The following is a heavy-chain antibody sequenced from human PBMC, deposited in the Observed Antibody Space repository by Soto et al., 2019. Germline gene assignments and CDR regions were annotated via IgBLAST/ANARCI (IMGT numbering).Heavy chain of an antibody. D-gene: IGHD3-10*01. CDR2: IDTSGTT. Sequence: PSETLSLTCTVSGGSISSYYVSWIRQSAGRGLEWIGRIDTSGTTNYNPSLKSRVTMSVDASKNHCSLNLSSVTAADTAVYYCARGPRGYVYYHGMDVWGQGTTVTVSS. J-gene: IGHJ6*02. CDR1: GGSISSYY. CDR3: ARGPRGYVYYHGMDV. V-gene: IGHV4-4*07.